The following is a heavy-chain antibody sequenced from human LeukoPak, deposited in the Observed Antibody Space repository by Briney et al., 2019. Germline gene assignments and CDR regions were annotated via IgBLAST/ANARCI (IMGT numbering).Heavy chain of an antibody. V-gene: IGHV3-30-3*01. CDR2: ISYDGSNK. CDR3: ARDLKITIFGVAEADYYYGMDV. J-gene: IGHJ6*02. CDR1: GFTFSSYA. D-gene: IGHD3-3*01. Sequence: PGGSLRLSCAASGFTFSSYAMHWVRQAPGKGLEWVAVISYDGSNKYYADSVKGRFTISRDNSKNTLYLQMNSLRAEDTAVYYCARDLKITIFGVAEADYYYGMDVWGQGTTVTVSS.